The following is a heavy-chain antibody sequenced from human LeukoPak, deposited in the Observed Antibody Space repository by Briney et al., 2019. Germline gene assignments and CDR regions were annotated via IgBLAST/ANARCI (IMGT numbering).Heavy chain of an antibody. J-gene: IGHJ4*02. CDR1: GFPVSINS. CDR3: ARRAGEYSHPYDY. V-gene: IGHV3-53*01. CDR2: IYSGGNT. Sequence: PGGSLRLSCTDSGFPVSINSMSWVRQAPGKGLGWVSFIYSGGNTHYSDSVKGRFTISRDNSKNTLYLQMNSLRAEDTAVYYCARRAGEYSHPYDYWGQGTLVTVSS. D-gene: IGHD4-17*01.